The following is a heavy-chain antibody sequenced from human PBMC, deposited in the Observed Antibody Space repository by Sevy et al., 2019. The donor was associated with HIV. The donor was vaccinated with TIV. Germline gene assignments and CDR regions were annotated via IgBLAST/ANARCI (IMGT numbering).Heavy chain of an antibody. CDR3: ARDWRSGYDPSYGLDV. D-gene: IGHD5-12*01. V-gene: IGHV3-11*01. Sequence: GGSLRLSCAASGFTFSNYYMSWIRQAPGKGLEWVSYISSSGSTIYYADSVKGRFTMSRDNAKNSLYLQMNSLRAEDTAVYYCARDWRSGYDPSYGLDVWGQGTTVTVSS. J-gene: IGHJ6*02. CDR1: GFTFSNYY. CDR2: ISSSGSTI.